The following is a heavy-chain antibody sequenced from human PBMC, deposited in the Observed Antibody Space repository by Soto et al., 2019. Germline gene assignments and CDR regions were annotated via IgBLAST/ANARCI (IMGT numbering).Heavy chain of an antibody. J-gene: IGHJ6*03. V-gene: IGHV1-69*02. CDR3: ARVVFADCRGGSCYSPYYYMDV. D-gene: IGHD2-15*01. Sequence: ASVKVSCKASGGTFSSYTISWVRQAPGQGLEWMGRIIPILGIANYAQKFQGRVTITADKSTSTAYMELSSLRSEDTAVYYCARVVFADCRGGSCYSPYYYMDVWGKGTTVTVSS. CDR1: GGTFSSYT. CDR2: IIPILGIA.